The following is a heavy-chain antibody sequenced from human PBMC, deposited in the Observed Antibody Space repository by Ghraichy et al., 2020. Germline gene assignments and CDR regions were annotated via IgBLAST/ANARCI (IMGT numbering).Heavy chain of an antibody. D-gene: IGHD2-8*02. V-gene: IGHV1-46*03. J-gene: IGHJ6*02. Sequence: ASVKVSCKASGYTFTSYYMHWVRQAPGQGLEWMGIINPSGGSTSYAQKFQGRVTMTRDTSTSTVYMELSSLRSEDTAVYYCARDGSLVELPPPLGMDVWGQGTTVTVSS. CDR2: INPSGGST. CDR3: ARDGSLVELPPPLGMDV. CDR1: GYTFTSYY.